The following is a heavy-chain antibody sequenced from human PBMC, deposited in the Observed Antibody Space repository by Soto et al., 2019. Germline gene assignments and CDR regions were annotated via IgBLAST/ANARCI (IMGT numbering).Heavy chain of an antibody. CDR2: ISYDGSNK. CDR3: ARDPVAYCGGDCRTFDY. V-gene: IGHV3-30-3*01. Sequence: QVQLVESGGGVVQPGRSLRLSCAASGFTFSSYAMHWVRQAPGKGLEWVAVISYDGSNKYYADSVKGRLTISRDNSKNTLYLQMTSLRAEDTAVYYCARDPVAYCGGDCRTFDYWGQGTLVTVSS. J-gene: IGHJ4*02. CDR1: GFTFSSYA. D-gene: IGHD2-21*02.